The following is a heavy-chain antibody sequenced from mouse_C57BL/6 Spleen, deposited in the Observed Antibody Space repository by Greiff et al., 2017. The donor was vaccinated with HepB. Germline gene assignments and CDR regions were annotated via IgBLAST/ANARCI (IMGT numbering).Heavy chain of an antibody. CDR1: GFTFSSYA. V-gene: IGHV5-9-1*02. J-gene: IGHJ4*01. D-gene: IGHD2-2*01. Sequence: EVKVVESGEGLVKPGGSLKLSCAASGFTFSSYAMSWVRQTPEKRLEWVAYISSGGDYIYYADTVKGRFTISRDNARNTLYLQMSSLKSEDTAMYYCTRDRGGYDGYYAMDYWGQGTSVTVSS. CDR2: ISSGGDYI. CDR3: TRDRGGYDGYYAMDY.